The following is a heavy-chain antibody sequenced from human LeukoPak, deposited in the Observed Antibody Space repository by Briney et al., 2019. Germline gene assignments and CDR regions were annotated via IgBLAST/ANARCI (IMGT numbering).Heavy chain of an antibody. J-gene: IGHJ4*02. CDR3: ATLLRFLEWPRGY. Sequence: GGSLRLSCAASGFTVSSNYMSWVRQAPGKGLEWVSVIYSGGSTYYADSVKGRFTISRDNSKNTLYLQMNSLRAEDTAVYYCATLLRFLEWPRGYWGQGTLVTVSS. V-gene: IGHV3-66*02. D-gene: IGHD3-3*01. CDR2: IYSGGST. CDR1: GFTVSSNY.